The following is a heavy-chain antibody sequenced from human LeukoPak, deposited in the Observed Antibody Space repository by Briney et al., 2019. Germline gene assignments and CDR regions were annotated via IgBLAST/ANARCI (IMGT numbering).Heavy chain of an antibody. CDR2: IYYSGST. Sequence: PSETLSLTCTVSGGSISSYYWSWIRQPPGKGLEWIGYIYYSGSTNYNPSLKSRVTISADTSKNQFSLKLSSVTAADTAVYYCARGVRSSGWSYYFDYWGQGTLVTVSS. V-gene: IGHV4-59*01. CDR1: GGSISSYY. J-gene: IGHJ4*02. D-gene: IGHD6-19*01. CDR3: ARGVRSSGWSYYFDY.